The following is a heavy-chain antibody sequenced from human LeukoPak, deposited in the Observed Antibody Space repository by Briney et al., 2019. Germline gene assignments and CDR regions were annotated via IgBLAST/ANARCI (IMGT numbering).Heavy chain of an antibody. Sequence: PSETLSLTCAVSGGSISSSNWWSWVRQPPGKGLEWIGEIYHSGSTNYNPSLKSRVTISVDTSKNQFSLKLSSVTAADTAVYYCARGGIVVYAFDIWGQGTMVTVSS. CDR3: ARGGIVVYAFDI. J-gene: IGHJ3*02. V-gene: IGHV4-4*02. CDR1: GGSISSSNW. CDR2: IYHSGST. D-gene: IGHD3-22*01.